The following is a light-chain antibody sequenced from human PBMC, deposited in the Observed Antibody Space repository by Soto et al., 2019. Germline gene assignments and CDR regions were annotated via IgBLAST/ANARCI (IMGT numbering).Light chain of an antibody. J-gene: IGKJ1*01. CDR3: QQFETPPWT. V-gene: IGKV3-20*01. CDR1: QSVSSSF. CDR2: GAS. Sequence: EIVLTQSPGTLSLSPGERATLSCRASQSVSSSFLAWYQQKPGQAPRLLIYGASSRATGIPDRFSGSGSGTDFPLTISRLEPEDFAVYYCQQFETPPWTLGHWTQVEIK.